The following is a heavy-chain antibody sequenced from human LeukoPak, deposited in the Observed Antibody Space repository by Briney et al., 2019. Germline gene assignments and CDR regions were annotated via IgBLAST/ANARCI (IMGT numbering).Heavy chain of an antibody. CDR2: IYTSGST. CDR3: ARGWRTDYYYYYHMDV. J-gene: IGHJ6*03. CDR1: VGSISRYY. D-gene: IGHD6-13*01. V-gene: IGHV4-4*07. Sequence: SESLSLTCTVSVGSISRYYWSCMWQTAGKGLEWVGRIYTSGSTNYNPALKSQITISVDMTKNQFSMKLSSVTAADTAVYYCARGWRTDYYYYYHMDVWGKGATVTVSS.